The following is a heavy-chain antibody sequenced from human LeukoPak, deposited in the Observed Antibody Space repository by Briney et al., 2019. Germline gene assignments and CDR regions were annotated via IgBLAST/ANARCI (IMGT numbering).Heavy chain of an antibody. CDR3: ARGWDSSVYYPKDNWFDP. V-gene: IGHV1-69*13. CDR1: GGTFSSYA. D-gene: IGHD3-22*01. J-gene: IGHJ5*02. Sequence: SVKVSCKASGGTFSSYAISRVRQATGQGLEWMGGIIPIFGTANYAQKFQGRVMITADESTSTSYMELSILRSEDTALYYCARGWDSSVYYPKDNWFDPWCQGTLVTVSS. CDR2: IIPIFGTA.